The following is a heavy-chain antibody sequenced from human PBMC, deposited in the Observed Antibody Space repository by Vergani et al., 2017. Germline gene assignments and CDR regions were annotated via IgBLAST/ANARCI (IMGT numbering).Heavy chain of an antibody. J-gene: IGHJ2*01. CDR1: GGSISSGDYY. CDR2: IYYSGST. V-gene: IGHV4-30-4*01. CDR3: ARADYGGNRYWYFDL. D-gene: IGHD4-23*01. Sequence: QVQLQESGPGLVKPSQTLSLTCTVSGGSISSGDYYWSWIRQPPGKGLEWIGYIYYSGSTYYNPSRKSRVTISVDTSKNQFSLKLSSVTAADTAVYYCARADYGGNRYWYFDLWGRGTLVTVSA.